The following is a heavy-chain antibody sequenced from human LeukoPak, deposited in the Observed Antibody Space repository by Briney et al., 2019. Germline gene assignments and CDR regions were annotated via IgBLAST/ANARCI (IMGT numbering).Heavy chain of an antibody. D-gene: IGHD6-13*01. J-gene: IGHJ3*02. V-gene: IGHV1-69*06. Sequence: GASVKVSCKASGGTFSSYAISWVRQAPGQGLEWMGGIIPIFGTANYAQKFQGRVTITADKSTSTAYMELSSLRSEDTAAYYCATSFAGYSPDAFDIWGQGTMVTVSS. CDR3: ATSFAGYSPDAFDI. CDR1: GGTFSSYA. CDR2: IIPIFGTA.